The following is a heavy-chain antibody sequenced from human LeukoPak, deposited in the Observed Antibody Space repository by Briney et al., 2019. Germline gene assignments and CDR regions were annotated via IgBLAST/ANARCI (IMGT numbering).Heavy chain of an antibody. Sequence: GGSLRLSCAASGFTFSSYSMNWVRQAPGKGLERVSSISSSSSYIYYADSVKGRFTISRDNAKNSLYLQMNSLRAEDTAVYYCAKDGDYYDSSGYYYASTGSNFDYWGQGTLVTVSS. CDR2: ISSSSSYI. CDR3: AKDGDYYDSSGYYYASTGSNFDY. CDR1: GFTFSSYS. J-gene: IGHJ4*02. V-gene: IGHV3-21*04. D-gene: IGHD3-22*01.